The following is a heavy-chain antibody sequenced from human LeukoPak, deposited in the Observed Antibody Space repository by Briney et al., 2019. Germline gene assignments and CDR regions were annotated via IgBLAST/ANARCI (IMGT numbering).Heavy chain of an antibody. Sequence: GGSLRLSCAASGFTFSSYAMHWVRQAPGKGLEWVAVISYDGSNKYYADSVKGRFTISRDNSKNTLYLQMNSLRAEDTAVYYCARDKYPDCSSTSCYRHYYGMDVWAKGPRSPSP. CDR2: ISYDGSNK. CDR3: ARDKYPDCSSTSCYRHYYGMDV. D-gene: IGHD2-2*01. J-gene: IGHJ6*02. CDR1: GFTFSSYA. V-gene: IGHV3-30*04.